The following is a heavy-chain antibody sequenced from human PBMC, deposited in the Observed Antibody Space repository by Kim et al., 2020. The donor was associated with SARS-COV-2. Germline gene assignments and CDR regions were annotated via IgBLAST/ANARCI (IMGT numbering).Heavy chain of an antibody. V-gene: IGHV3-23*01. CDR3: AKGCGGDCAGY. Sequence: GGSLRLSCAASGFTFSSYAMSWVRQAPGKGLEWVSAIIGSGGSTYYADSVKGRFTISRDNSKNTLYLQMNSLRAEDTAVYYCAKGCGGDCAGYWGQGTLVTVSS. CDR1: GFTFSSYA. CDR2: IIGSGGST. J-gene: IGHJ4*02. D-gene: IGHD2-21*02.